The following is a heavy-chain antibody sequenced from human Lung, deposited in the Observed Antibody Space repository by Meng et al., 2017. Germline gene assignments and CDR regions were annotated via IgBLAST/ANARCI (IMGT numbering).Heavy chain of an antibody. CDR1: GGSISSSNYY. CDR3: ARGQKGYFDL. J-gene: IGHJ2*01. V-gene: IGHV4-30-4*01. CDR2: IYNSGST. Sequence: QGLLQEPAPGLVKPLQPLSLTCTGSGGSISSSNYYWSWIRQPPGKGLEWSGHIYNSGSTYYNPSLKSRITISVDTSKNQFSLKLSSVTAADTAVYYCARGQKGYFDLWGRGTLVTVSS.